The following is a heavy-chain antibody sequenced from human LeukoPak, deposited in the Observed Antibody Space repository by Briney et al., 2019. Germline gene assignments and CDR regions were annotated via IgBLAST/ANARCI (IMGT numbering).Heavy chain of an antibody. CDR3: ARIRDERLNYYDSSGYYLDY. Sequence: PSETLSLTCTVSGGSISSYQWSWIRQPPGKGLEWIGNIYYSGSANYNPSLKSRVTISVDTSKNQFSLKLSSVTAADTAVYYCARIRDERLNYYDSSGYYLDYWGQGTLVTVSS. D-gene: IGHD3-22*01. CDR2: IYYSGSA. J-gene: IGHJ4*02. CDR1: GGSISSYQ. V-gene: IGHV4-59*08.